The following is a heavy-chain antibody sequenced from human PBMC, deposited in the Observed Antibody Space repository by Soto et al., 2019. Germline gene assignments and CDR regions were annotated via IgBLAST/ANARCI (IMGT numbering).Heavy chain of an antibody. Sequence: GGSLRLSCAASGFTFSSYAMSWVRQAPGKGLEWVSAISGSGGSTYYADSVKGRFTISRDNSKNTLYLQMNSLRAEDTAVYYCARYYDFWSGYYTPFDYWGQGTLVTVSS. V-gene: IGHV3-23*01. CDR2: ISGSGGST. D-gene: IGHD3-3*01. CDR3: ARYYDFWSGYYTPFDY. J-gene: IGHJ4*02. CDR1: GFTFSSYA.